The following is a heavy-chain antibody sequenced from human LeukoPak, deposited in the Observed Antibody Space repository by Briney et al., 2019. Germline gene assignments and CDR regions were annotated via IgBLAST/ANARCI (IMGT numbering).Heavy chain of an antibody. V-gene: IGHV3-21*01. J-gene: IGHJ5*02. CDR2: ISSSSSYI. D-gene: IGHD2-2*01. CDR1: GFTFSSYS. CDR3: ARDGEYCSSTSCRRNWFDP. Sequence: GGSLRLSRAASGFTFSSYSMNWVRQAPGKGLEWVSSISSSSSYIYYADSVKGRFTISRDNAKNSLYLQMNSLRAEDTAVYYCARDGEYCSSTSCRRNWFDPWGQGTLVTVSS.